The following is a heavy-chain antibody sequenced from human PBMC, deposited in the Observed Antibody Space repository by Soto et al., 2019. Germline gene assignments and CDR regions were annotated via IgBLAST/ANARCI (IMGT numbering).Heavy chain of an antibody. CDR3: AKDARVVVVAATKGCYFDY. CDR1: GFTFSSYA. CDR2: ISGSGGST. Sequence: GGSLRLSCAASGFTFSSYAMSWVRQAPGKGLEWVSAISGSGGSTYYADSVKGRFTISRDNSKNTLYLQMNSLRAEDTAVYYCAKDARVVVVAATKGCYFDYWGQGTLVTVSS. D-gene: IGHD2-15*01. J-gene: IGHJ4*02. V-gene: IGHV3-23*01.